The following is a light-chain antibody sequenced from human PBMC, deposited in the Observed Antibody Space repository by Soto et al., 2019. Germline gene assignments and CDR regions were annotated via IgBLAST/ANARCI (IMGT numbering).Light chain of an antibody. Sequence: IQLTQSPSSLSASVGDSVTITCRASQGISSFLAWYPKKPGKDPKILIYAASTLQSGVPSRFSGSGSGTDFNLTISSLQTEDFATYVCQQLNSYTITFGQGTRLEIK. CDR2: AAS. CDR1: QGISSF. CDR3: QQLNSYTIT. V-gene: IGKV1-9*01. J-gene: IGKJ5*01.